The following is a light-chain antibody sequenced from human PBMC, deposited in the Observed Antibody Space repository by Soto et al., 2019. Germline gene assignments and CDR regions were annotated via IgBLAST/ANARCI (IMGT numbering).Light chain of an antibody. CDR2: AAS. CDR3: KQYYSYPVT. V-gene: IGKV1-8*01. CDR1: QGIRSY. Sequence: AIRMTQSPSSLSASTVDRVTITCRASQGIRSYLSWYQKKPGKAPKLLIYAASSLQSGVTSRFCGSVSGTNFTLTISFLQSEDFANYYCKQYYSYPVTCSQGIRLEIK. J-gene: IGKJ5*01.